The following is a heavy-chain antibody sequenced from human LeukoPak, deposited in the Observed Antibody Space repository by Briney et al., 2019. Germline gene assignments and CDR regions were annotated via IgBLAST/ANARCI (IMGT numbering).Heavy chain of an antibody. CDR1: GFTVSTSE. D-gene: IGHD3-22*01. V-gene: IGHV3-48*03. CDR2: MTSSSET. Sequence: GGSLRLSCAASGFTVSTSEMIWVRQAPGKGLEWVSYMTSSSETKYGDSVKGRYTIYRDNAKNSLYLQMNSLRAEDTAVYYCARYYYDSSGYYYYYYYGMDVWGQGTTVTVSS. CDR3: ARYYYDSSGYYYYYYYGMDV. J-gene: IGHJ6*02.